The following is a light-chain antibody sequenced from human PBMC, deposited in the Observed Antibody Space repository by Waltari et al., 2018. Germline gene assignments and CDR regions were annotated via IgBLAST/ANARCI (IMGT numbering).Light chain of an antibody. V-gene: IGKV3-20*01. CDR1: QIVSSNY. Sequence: EIVLTQSPGTLSLSPGERATLSCRASQIVSSNYLAWYQQKPGQAPRLLIYGSSSRATGIPDRVSGSGSGTDFTLTIRRLEPEDFAVYYCQQYATAWTFGQGTKVEIK. J-gene: IGKJ1*01. CDR2: GSS. CDR3: QQYATAWT.